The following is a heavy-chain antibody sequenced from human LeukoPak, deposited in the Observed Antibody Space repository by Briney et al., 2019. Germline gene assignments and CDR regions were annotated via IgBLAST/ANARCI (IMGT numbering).Heavy chain of an antibody. D-gene: IGHD4-17*01. CDR2: INPNSGGT. CDR1: GYTFTGYY. Sequence: ASVKVSCKASGYTFTGYYMHWVRQAPGQGLEWMGWINPNSGGTNYAQKFQGRVTMTRDTSISTAYMELSRLRSDDTAVYYCARHDYGDYELCHWGQGTLVTVSS. J-gene: IGHJ4*02. V-gene: IGHV1-2*02. CDR3: ARHDYGDYELCH.